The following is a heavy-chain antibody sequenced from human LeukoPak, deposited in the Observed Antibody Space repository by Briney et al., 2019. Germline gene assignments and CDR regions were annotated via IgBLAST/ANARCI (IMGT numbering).Heavy chain of an antibody. CDR3: ARGIYWFDP. CDR1: GGSISSSSYY. Sequence: SETLSLTCTVSGGSISSSSYYWGWIRQPPGKGLEWIGSIYYSGSTYYNPSLKSRVTISVDTSKNQFSLKLSSVTAADTAVYYCARGIYWFDPWGQGTLVTVSS. J-gene: IGHJ5*02. CDR2: IYYSGST. V-gene: IGHV4-39*01.